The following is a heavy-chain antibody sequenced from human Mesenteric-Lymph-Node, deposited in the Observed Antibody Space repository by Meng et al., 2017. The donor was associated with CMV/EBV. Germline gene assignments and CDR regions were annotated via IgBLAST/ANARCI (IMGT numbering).Heavy chain of an antibody. Sequence: ASVKVSCKASGYTFTGYYMHWVRQAPGQGLEWMGWINPNSGGTNYAQKFQGRVTMTSDTSISTGHMELSRLRSDDTAVYYCARGCSSTSCYPLTPAFDIWGQGTMVTVSS. V-gene: IGHV1-2*02. J-gene: IGHJ3*02. D-gene: IGHD2-2*01. CDR2: INPNSGGT. CDR1: GYTFTGYY. CDR3: ARGCSSTSCYPLTPAFDI.